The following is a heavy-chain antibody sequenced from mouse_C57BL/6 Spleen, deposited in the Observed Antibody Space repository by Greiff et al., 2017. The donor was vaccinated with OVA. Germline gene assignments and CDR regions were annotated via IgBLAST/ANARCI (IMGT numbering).Heavy chain of an antibody. V-gene: IGHV1-75*01. J-gene: IGHJ2*01. CDR3: ARSHYYGSRGYFDY. CDR1: GYTFTDYY. Sequence: QVQLKESGPELVKPGASVKISCKASGYTFTDYYINWVKQRPGQGLEWIGWIFPGSGSTYYTEKFKGKATLTVDKSSSTAYMLLSSLTSEDSAVYFCARSHYYGSRGYFDYWGQGTTLTVSS. D-gene: IGHD1-1*01. CDR2: IFPGSGST.